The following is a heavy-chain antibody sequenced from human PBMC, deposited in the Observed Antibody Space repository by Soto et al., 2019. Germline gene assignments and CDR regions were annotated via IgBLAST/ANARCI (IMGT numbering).Heavy chain of an antibody. Sequence: QVQLVESGGGVVQPGRSLRLSCEASGFTSSSFVIHWVRQAPGKGLEWLSVISSDGKNQYYADSVKGRFTISRNNSKNSLYFQDNSLSAADTAADFCAKERGIVDAFDIWGPVTIVTVSS. CDR3: AKERGIVDAFDI. CDR2: ISSDGKNQ. V-gene: IGHV3-30*18. D-gene: IGHD3-10*01. CDR1: GFTSSSFV. J-gene: IGHJ3*02.